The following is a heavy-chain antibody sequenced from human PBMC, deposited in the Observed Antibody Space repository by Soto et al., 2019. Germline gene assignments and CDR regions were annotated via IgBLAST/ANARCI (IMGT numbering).Heavy chain of an antibody. CDR2: IYYNGNA. J-gene: IGHJ4*02. V-gene: IGHV4-39*01. CDR1: GGSISSRGDY. CDR3: AKSGGLIVIPDY. Sequence: PSETLSLTCFDSGGSISSRGDYWGWIRQTPGKGLEWIGNIYYNGNAYYNPSSKIRCTISVDTSKNQFSLTLRSVTAADTAVYYCAKSGGLIVIPDYWGQGSRVTVSS. D-gene: IGHD3-16*02.